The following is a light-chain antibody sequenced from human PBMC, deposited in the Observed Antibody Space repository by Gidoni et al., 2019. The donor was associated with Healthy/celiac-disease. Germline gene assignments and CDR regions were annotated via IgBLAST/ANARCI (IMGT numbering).Light chain of an antibody. J-gene: IGKJ2*01. CDR1: QSVSSY. Sequence: EIVLTQSPATLSLSPGERATLSCRASQSVSSYLAWYQQKPGQAPRLLIYDASNRATGIPARFSGSGSGTDFTLTNSSLEPEDFAVYYCQQRSNWPYTFXQXTKLEIK. CDR3: QQRSNWPYT. CDR2: DAS. V-gene: IGKV3-11*01.